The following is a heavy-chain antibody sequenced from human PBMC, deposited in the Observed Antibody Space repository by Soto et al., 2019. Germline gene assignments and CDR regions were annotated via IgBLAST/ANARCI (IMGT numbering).Heavy chain of an antibody. CDR1: GFTFSSYS. CDR3: ARDPDYGSSFDI. J-gene: IGHJ3*02. CDR2: ISSSSSYI. V-gene: IGHV3-21*01. Sequence: PGGSLRLSCAASGFTFSSYSINWVRQAPGKGLEWVSSISSSSSYIYYADSVKGRFTISRDNAKNSLYLQMNSLRAEDTAVYYCARDPDYGSSFDIWGQGTMVTVSS. D-gene: IGHD4-17*01.